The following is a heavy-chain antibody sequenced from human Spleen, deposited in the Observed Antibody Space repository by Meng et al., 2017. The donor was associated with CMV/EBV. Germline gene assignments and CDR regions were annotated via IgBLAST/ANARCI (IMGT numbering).Heavy chain of an antibody. Sequence: GESLKISCAASGFTFSSYSMNWVRQAPGKGLEWVSSISSSSSYIYYADPVKGRITISRDNAKNSLYLQMNSLRAEDTAVYYCARAPPSSGSYEVDYWGQGTLVTVSS. J-gene: IGHJ4*02. CDR2: ISSSSSYI. CDR1: GFTFSSYS. CDR3: ARAPPSSGSYEVDY. V-gene: IGHV3-21*01. D-gene: IGHD1-26*01.